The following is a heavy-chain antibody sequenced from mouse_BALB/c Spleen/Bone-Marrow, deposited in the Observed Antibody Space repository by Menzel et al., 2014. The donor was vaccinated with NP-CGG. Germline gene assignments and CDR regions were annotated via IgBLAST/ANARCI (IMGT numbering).Heavy chain of an antibody. V-gene: IGHV5-9-2*01. CDR3: VRNYYGYDGYFDN. CDR1: GFSFNSYG. D-gene: IGHD2-2*01. CDR2: ITNGGNYT. J-gene: IGHJ2*01. Sequence: EVQGVESGGGLVKPGGSLKLSCTASGFSFNSYGMSWVRQTPEKRLEWVATITNGGNYTYYPDSVKGRFTISRDNVKNNLYLQMRSLRSEDTALYYCVRNYYGYDGYFDNWGQGTTPTVSS.